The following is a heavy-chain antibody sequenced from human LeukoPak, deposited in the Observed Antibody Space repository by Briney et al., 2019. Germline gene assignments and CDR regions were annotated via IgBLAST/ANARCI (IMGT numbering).Heavy chain of an antibody. CDR1: GFPFRNYT. V-gene: IGHV3-23*01. Sequence: GGSLRLSCAASGFPFRNYTMTWVRQAPGKGLEWVSLVTGSGGHTYYADSVKGRFTISRDNSKNLLYLQMNSLRAEDTAVYYCARDGDYDILTGYYTGPPIAYWGQGTLVTVSS. CDR3: ARDGDYDILTGYYTGPPIAY. J-gene: IGHJ4*02. CDR2: VTGSGGHT. D-gene: IGHD3-9*01.